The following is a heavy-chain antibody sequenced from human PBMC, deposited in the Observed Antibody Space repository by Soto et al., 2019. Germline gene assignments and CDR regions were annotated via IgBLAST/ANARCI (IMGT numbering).Heavy chain of an antibody. CDR2: IDPKSGVT. J-gene: IGHJ4*02. CDR1: GYTFTENQ. Sequence: ASVKVSCKASGYTFTENQIHWLRRAPVQRLEWMGRIDPKSGVTQSAQKFQGRVNMTRDTSINTSFMEMSGLTSDDTAVYYCATFYYDSSDYDEYFDYWGQGTLVTVSS. D-gene: IGHD3-22*01. CDR3: ATFYYDSSDYDEYFDY. V-gene: IGHV1-2*02.